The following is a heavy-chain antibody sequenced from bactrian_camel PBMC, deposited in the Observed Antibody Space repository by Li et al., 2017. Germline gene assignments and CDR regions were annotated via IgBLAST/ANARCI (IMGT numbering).Heavy chain of an antibody. J-gene: IGHJ4*01. CDR3: AAVIQCRADWNETGTYNY. Sequence: HVQLVESGGGSVQAGGSLRLSCAASGDDFSSYYMGWFRQAPGKEREGVAAIDRDGYISYADSVKGRFVLSEDNAKTTLYLQMNSLKPEDTAVYYCAAVIQCRADWNETGTYNYWGQGTQVTVS. CDR2: IDRDGYI. V-gene: IGHV3S57*01. CDR1: GDDFSSYY. D-gene: IGHD8*01.